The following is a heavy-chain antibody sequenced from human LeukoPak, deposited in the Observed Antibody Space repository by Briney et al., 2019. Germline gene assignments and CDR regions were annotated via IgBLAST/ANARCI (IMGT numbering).Heavy chain of an antibody. Sequence: PSETLSLTCAVYGVSFCRYSWSWIRQPPGKGLEWIGSVYYTGITYYNPSVESRVTISVDTSKNHFSLELNSVTAADTGVYFCARQVRSPVVMFMDVWGKGTTVIVSS. J-gene: IGHJ6*03. V-gene: IGHV4-34*01. CDR2: VYYTGIT. D-gene: IGHD3-22*01. CDR1: GVSFCRYS. CDR3: ARQVRSPVVMFMDV.